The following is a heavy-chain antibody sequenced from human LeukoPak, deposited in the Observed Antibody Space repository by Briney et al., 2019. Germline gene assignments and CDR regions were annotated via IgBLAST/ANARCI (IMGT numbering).Heavy chain of an antibody. Sequence: ASVKVSCKASGYTFTGYYMHWVRQAPGQGLEWMGWINPNSGGTNYAQKFQGRVTMTRDTSISTAYMELSRLRSDDTAVYYCARVLQLPRGNYYYYMDVWGKGTTVTVSS. V-gene: IGHV1-2*02. D-gene: IGHD6-6*01. J-gene: IGHJ6*03. CDR2: INPNSGGT. CDR3: ARVLQLPRGNYYYYMDV. CDR1: GYTFTGYY.